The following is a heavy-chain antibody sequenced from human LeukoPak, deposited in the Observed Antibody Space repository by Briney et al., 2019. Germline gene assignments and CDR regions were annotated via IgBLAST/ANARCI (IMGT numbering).Heavy chain of an antibody. J-gene: IGHJ4*02. D-gene: IGHD3-10*01. CDR2: IIAIFGTA. Sequence: GASVTVSCKASGGTFSSYAISWGRQAPGEGLEWMGGIIAIFGTANYAQKFQGRVTITTDESTSTAYMELSSLRSEDTAVYYCASLSTDYYGSGSYYNGGYWGQGTLVTVSS. V-gene: IGHV1-69*05. CDR3: ASLSTDYYGSGSYYNGGY. CDR1: GGTFSSYA.